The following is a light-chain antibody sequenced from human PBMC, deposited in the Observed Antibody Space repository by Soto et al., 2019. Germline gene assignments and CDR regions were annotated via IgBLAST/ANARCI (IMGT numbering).Light chain of an antibody. Sequence: DIQMTQSPSSLSASVGDRVTITCRASQSISSCLNWYQQKPGKAPKLLIYGASNLQSGVPSRFSGSESGTDFILTITSLQPEDFATYYCQQNYAAPVTFGQGTKLEIK. V-gene: IGKV1-39*01. CDR1: QSISSC. CDR3: QQNYAAPVT. J-gene: IGKJ1*01. CDR2: GAS.